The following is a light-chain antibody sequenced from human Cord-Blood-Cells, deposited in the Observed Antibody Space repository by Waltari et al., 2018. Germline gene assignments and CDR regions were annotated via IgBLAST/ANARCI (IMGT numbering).Light chain of an antibody. J-gene: IGKJ2*03. V-gene: IGKV3-15*01. CDR3: QQYNNWYS. CDR2: GAS. Sequence: EIVMMQSPATLSVSPGERATLSCRASQSVSSNLAWYQQKPGQAPRLLIYGASTRATCIPARFSGSGSGTEFTLTISSLQSEDFAVYYCQQYNNWYSFGQGTKLEIK. CDR1: QSVSSN.